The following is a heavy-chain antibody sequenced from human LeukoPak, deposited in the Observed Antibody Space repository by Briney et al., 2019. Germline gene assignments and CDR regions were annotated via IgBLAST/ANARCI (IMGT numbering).Heavy chain of an antibody. V-gene: IGHV3-48*01. D-gene: IGHD2-2*01. CDR1: GFTFSSYS. CDR2: ISSSSSTI. CDR3: ARDDCSSTSCYVPPGYFDL. J-gene: IGHJ2*01. Sequence: PGGSLRLSCAASGFTFSSYSMNWLRQAPGKGLEWVSYISSSSSTIYYADSVKGRFTISRDNAKNSLYLQMNSLRAEDTAVYYCARDDCSSTSCYVPPGYFDLWGRGTLVTVSS.